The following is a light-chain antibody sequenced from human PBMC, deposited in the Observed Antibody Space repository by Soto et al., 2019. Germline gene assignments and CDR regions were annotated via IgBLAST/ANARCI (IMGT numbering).Light chain of an antibody. CDR1: RSISDSY. CDR3: QHYGSSPLFA. J-gene: IGKJ3*01. V-gene: IGKV3-20*01. Sequence: ILTQSPATLSLSPGERATLSCRASRSISDSYLFWYQQKPGQAPRLLIYGTSIRATGVSDRFSGSGSGTDFTLTISSLEPEDVAVYYCQHYGSSPLFAFGPGTKVDIK. CDR2: GTS.